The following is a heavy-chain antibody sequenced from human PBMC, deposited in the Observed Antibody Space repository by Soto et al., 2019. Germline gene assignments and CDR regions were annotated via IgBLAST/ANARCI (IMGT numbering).Heavy chain of an antibody. CDR2: IYPGDSDT. Sequence: RKSSGKGTRLNFGNCRISWMSQMPGKGLESMGIIYPGDSDTRYSPSFQGQVTISADKSISTAYLQWSSLKASDTAMYYCAGGGVRGVVTRTRDYYGMDVWGQGTTVTVSS. CDR1: RLNFGNCR. CDR3: AGGGVRGVVTRTRDYYGMDV. V-gene: IGHV5-51*01. J-gene: IGHJ6*02. D-gene: IGHD3-10*01.